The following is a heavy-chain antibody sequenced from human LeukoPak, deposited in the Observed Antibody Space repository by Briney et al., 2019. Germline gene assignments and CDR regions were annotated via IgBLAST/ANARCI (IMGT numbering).Heavy chain of an antibody. V-gene: IGHV3-49*03. J-gene: IGHJ4*02. Sequence: PGRSLRLSCTASGFTFGDYAMSWFRQAPGKGLEWVGFIRSKAYGGTTEYAASVKGRFTISRDDSKRIAYLQMNSLKTEDTAVYYCTIEDCTNGVCYTLFDYWGQGTLVTVSS. CDR1: GFTFGDYA. CDR2: IRSKAYGGTT. CDR3: TIEDCTNGVCYTLFDY. D-gene: IGHD2-8*01.